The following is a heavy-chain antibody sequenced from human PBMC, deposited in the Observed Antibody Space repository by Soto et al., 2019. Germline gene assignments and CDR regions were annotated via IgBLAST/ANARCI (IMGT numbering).Heavy chain of an antibody. CDR2: IYWDDDK. J-gene: IGHJ3*02. V-gene: IGHV2-5*02. Sequence: QITLKESGHTLVKPTQTLTLTCTFSGFSLSTSGVGVGWIRQPPGKALEWLALIYWDDDKRYSPSLKSRLTITKDTSKNQVVLTMTNMDPVDTATYYCAHRPGLWFGGYRDAFDIWGQGTMVTVSS. D-gene: IGHD3-10*01. CDR1: GFSLSTSGVG. CDR3: AHRPGLWFGGYRDAFDI.